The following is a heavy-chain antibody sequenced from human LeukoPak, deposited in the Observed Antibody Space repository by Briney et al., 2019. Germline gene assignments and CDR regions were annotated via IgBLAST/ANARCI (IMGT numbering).Heavy chain of an antibody. CDR3: ARSNCSSTSCYALDAFDI. CDR2: INPNSGGT. J-gene: IGHJ3*02. D-gene: IGHD2-2*01. Sequence: GASVKVSCKASGYTFTGYYMHWVRQAPGQGLEWMGWINPNSGGTNYAQKFQGWVTMTRDTSISTAYMELSRLRFDDTAVYYCARSNCSSTSCYALDAFDIWGQGTMVTVSS. CDR1: GYTFTGYY. V-gene: IGHV1-2*04.